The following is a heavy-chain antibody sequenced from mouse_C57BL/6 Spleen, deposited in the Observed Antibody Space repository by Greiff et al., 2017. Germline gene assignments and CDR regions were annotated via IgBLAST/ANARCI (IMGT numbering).Heavy chain of an antibody. V-gene: IGHV5-9-1*02. CDR1: GFTFSSYA. D-gene: IGHD2-5*01. CDR3: TRGYSNYPFAY. CDR2: ISSGGDYI. Sequence: EVQLQESGEGLVKPGGSLKLSCAASGFTFSSYAMSWVRQTPEKRLEWVAYISSGGDYIYYADTVKGRFTISRDNARNTLYLQMSSLKSEDTAMYYCTRGYSNYPFAYWGQGTLVTVSA. J-gene: IGHJ3*01.